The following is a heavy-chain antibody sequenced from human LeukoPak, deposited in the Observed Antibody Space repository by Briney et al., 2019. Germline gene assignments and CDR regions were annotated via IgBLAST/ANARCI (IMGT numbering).Heavy chain of an antibody. CDR2: IIPIFGTA. D-gene: IGHD6-13*01. Sequence: GASVKVSCKASGGTFSSYAISWVRQAPGQGLEWMGGIIPIFGTANYAQKFQGRVTITTDESTSTAYMELGSLKSEDTAAYYCARDSGSSSWLYGFDYWGQGTLVTVSS. CDR1: GGTFSSYA. V-gene: IGHV1-69*05. CDR3: ARDSGSSSWLYGFDY. J-gene: IGHJ4*02.